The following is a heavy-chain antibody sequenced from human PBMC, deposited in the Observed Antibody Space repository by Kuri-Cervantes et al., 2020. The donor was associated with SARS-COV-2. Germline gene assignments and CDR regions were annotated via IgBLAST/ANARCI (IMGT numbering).Heavy chain of an antibody. CDR3: TRNDFWSGHYFDY. D-gene: IGHD3-3*01. CDR1: GFLFSASA. V-gene: IGHV3-73*01. J-gene: IGHJ4*02. CDR2: IRGKANNYAT. Sequence: GESLKISCEVSGFLFSASAIHWVRQASGKGLEWVGRIRGKANNYATAYVASVKGRFTISRDDSKNMAYLQMNSLKTEDTAVYYCTRNDFWSGHYFDYWGQGTLVTVSS.